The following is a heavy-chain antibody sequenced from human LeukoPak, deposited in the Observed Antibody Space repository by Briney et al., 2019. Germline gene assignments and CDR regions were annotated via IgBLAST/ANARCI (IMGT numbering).Heavy chain of an antibody. CDR3: ARDRYAGGSYWRPDD. CDR1: GYTFTTYY. CDR2: INPSGGST. J-gene: IGHJ4*02. D-gene: IGHD1-26*01. Sequence: ASVKVSCKASGYTFTTYYIHWVRQAPGQGLEWRGIINPSGGSTSYPQKFQGRVTMTRDTSTNTVYMELSSLRSEDTAVYYCARDRYAGGSYWRPDDWGQGTLVTVSS. V-gene: IGHV1-46*01.